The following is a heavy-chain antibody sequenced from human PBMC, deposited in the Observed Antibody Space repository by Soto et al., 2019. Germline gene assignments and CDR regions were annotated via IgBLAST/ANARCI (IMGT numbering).Heavy chain of an antibody. J-gene: IGHJ6*02. CDR2: ISAYNGNT. V-gene: IGHV1-18*01. CDR1: GYTFTSYG. Sequence: GASVKVSCKASGYTFTSYGISWVRQAPGQGLEWMGWISAYNGNTNYAQKLQGRVTMTTDTSTSTAYMELRSLRSDDTAVYYCARKYTAAGPYYYYYYGMDVWGQGTTVTSP. CDR3: ARKYTAAGPYYYYYYGMDV. D-gene: IGHD2-15*01.